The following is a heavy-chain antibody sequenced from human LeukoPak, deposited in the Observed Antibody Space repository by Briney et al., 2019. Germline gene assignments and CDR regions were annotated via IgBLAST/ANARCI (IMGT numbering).Heavy chain of an antibody. D-gene: IGHD3-9*01. J-gene: IGHJ4*02. CDR1: GGSINNSSYY. CDR2: IYYSGST. V-gene: IGHV4-39*07. CDR3: ASGLRYFDLYY. Sequence: SETLSLTCTVSGGSINNSSYYWGWIRQPPGKGLEWIGSIYYSGSTYYNPSLKSRVTISVDTSKNQFSLKLSSVTAADTAVYYCASGLRYFDLYYWGQGTLVTVSS.